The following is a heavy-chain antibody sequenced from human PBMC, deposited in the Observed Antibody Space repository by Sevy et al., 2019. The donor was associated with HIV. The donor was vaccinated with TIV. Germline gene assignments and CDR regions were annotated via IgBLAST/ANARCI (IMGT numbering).Heavy chain of an antibody. CDR2: ISYDGSNK. D-gene: IGHD2-8*01. Sequence: GGSLRPSCAASGFTFSSYAMHWVRQAPGKGLEWVAVISYDGSNKYYADSVKGRFTISRDNSKNTLYLQMNSLRAEDTAVYYCARDWEYCTNGVCHYYGMDVWGQGTTVTVSS. J-gene: IGHJ6*02. CDR1: GFTFSSYA. V-gene: IGHV3-30*04. CDR3: ARDWEYCTNGVCHYYGMDV.